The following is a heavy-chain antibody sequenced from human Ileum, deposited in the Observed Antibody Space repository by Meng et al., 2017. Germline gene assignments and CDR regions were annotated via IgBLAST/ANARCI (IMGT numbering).Heavy chain of an antibody. CDR1: GGSISSGPW. Sequence: VRLRGSVPGLVKPWGPLSLTCAVSGGSISSGPWWSWVRQPPGKGLQWIGEFHPGSGATYNPSLKARVTISVDTSMQQFSLQLTSVTAADTAVYYCAKNGAYCLESWGQGTLVTVSS. J-gene: IGHJ4*02. CDR3: AKNGAYCLES. D-gene: IGHD2-21*01. CDR2: FHPGSGA. V-gene: IGHV4-4*02.